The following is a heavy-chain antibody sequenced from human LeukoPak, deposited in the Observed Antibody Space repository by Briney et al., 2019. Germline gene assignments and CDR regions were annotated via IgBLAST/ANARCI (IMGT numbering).Heavy chain of an antibody. Sequence: GGSLRLSCAASGFTFSNAWVSWVRQAPGKGLEWVGRIKSKTDGGTTDYAAPVKGRFTISRDDSKNTLYLQMNSLKTEDTAVYYCTTDLWAPYYYDSSGYLQWGQGTLVTVSS. CDR3: TTDLWAPYYYDSSGYLQ. CDR1: GFTFSNAW. CDR2: IKSKTDGGTT. D-gene: IGHD3-22*01. J-gene: IGHJ4*02. V-gene: IGHV3-15*01.